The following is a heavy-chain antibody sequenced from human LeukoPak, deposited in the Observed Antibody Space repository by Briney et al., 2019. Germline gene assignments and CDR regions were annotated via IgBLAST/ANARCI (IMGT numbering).Heavy chain of an antibody. CDR1: GASISSDY. Sequence: PSETLSLTCSVSGASISSDYWGWIRQPPGKGLEWIGWIYKSGSTNYNPSLKSRVTISLDTPKNKFSLKLTSVTAADTAEYYCARHVWGNGMDVWGQGTTVTVSS. CDR2: IYKSGST. J-gene: IGHJ6*02. D-gene: IGHD3-16*01. V-gene: IGHV4-59*08. CDR3: ARHVWGNGMDV.